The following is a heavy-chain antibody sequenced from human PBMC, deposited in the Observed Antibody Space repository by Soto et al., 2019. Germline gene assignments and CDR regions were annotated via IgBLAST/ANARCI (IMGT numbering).Heavy chain of an antibody. D-gene: IGHD1-26*01. J-gene: IGHJ3*02. CDR2: IYPGDSDT. CDR3: ARLILGATDAFDI. CDR1: GYSFTSYW. Sequence: GESLKISCKGSGYSFTSYWIGWVRQMPEEGLQWMGIIYPGDSDTRYSPSFQGQVTISADKSISTAYLQWSSLKASDTAMYYCARLILGATDAFDIWGQGTMVTVSS. V-gene: IGHV5-51*01.